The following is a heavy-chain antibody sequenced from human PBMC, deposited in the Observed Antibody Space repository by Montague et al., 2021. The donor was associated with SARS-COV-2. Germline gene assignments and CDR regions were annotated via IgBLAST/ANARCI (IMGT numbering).Heavy chain of an antibody. D-gene: IGHD6-19*01. CDR2: ISYSGNT. J-gene: IGHJ4*02. CDR1: GASIDSDY. CDR3: ARDAAVAGIDY. Sequence: SETLSLTCTVSGASIDSDYWNWIRQPPGKGLEWIGCISYSGNTNYNPSLKSRVTISEDTSKNQFSLRLSSVTAADTAVYYCARDAAVAGIDYWGQGTLVTVSS. V-gene: IGHV4-59*12.